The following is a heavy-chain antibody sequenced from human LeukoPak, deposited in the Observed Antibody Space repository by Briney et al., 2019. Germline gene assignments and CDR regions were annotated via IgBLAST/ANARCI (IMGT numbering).Heavy chain of an antibody. J-gene: IGHJ4*02. CDR2: IKQDGSEK. V-gene: IGHV3-7*03. CDR1: GFTFSSYW. Sequence: PGGSLRLSCAASGFTFSSYWMTWVRQAPGKELEWVANIKQDGSEKYYVDSVKGRFTISRDNAKNSLYLQMSSLRAEDTAVYYCARGRHCLEWGQGALVTVSS. CDR3: ARGRHCLE. D-gene: IGHD2-21*01.